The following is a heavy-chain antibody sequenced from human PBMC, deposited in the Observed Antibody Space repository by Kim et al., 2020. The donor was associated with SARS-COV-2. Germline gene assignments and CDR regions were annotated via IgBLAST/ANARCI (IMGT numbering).Heavy chain of an antibody. CDR2: YYSGST. CDR3: ARPPGD. J-gene: IGHJ4*02. Sequence: YYSGSTYYNPSLKSRVTISVDTSENQFSLKLSAVTAADTAVYYCARPPGDWGQGTLVTVSS. D-gene: IGHD3-10*01. V-gene: IGHV4-39*01.